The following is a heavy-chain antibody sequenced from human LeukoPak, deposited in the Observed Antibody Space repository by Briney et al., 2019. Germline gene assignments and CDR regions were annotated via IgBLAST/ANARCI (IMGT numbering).Heavy chain of an antibody. CDR3: ARANYDYIWGSYRPTVYYFDY. CDR1: GFTFSSYA. Sequence: GSLRLSCAAAGFTFSSYAMSWVRQPPGKGLEWIGEINHSGSTNYNPSLKSRVTISVDTSKNQFSLKLSSVTAADTAVYYCARANYDYIWGSYRPTVYYFDYWGQGTLVTVSS. CDR2: INHSGST. J-gene: IGHJ4*02. V-gene: IGHV4-34*01. D-gene: IGHD3-16*02.